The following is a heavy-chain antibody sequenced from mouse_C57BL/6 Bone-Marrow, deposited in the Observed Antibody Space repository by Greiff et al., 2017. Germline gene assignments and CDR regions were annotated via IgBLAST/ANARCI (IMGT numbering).Heavy chain of an antibody. CDR1: GYTFTSDW. Sequence: QVQLQQPGAELVKPGASVKMSCKASGYTFTSDWITWVKQRPGQGLERIGDIYPGSGSTNYNEKFKSKATLTVDTSSSTAYMQLSSLTSEDSAVYYCARMGYAMDYWGQGTSVTVSS. CDR2: IYPGSGST. CDR3: ARMGYAMDY. J-gene: IGHJ4*01. V-gene: IGHV1-55*01.